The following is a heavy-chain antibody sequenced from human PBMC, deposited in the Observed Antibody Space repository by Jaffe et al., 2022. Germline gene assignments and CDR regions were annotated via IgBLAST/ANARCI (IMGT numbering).Heavy chain of an antibody. Sequence: EVQLVESGGGLVQPGGSLRLSCAASGFTFSSYEMNWVRQAPGKGLEWVSYISSSGSTIYYADSVKGRFTISRDNAKNSLYLQMNSLRAEDTAVYYCARDRGGLQFFDYWGQGTLVTVSS. CDR2: ISSSGSTI. V-gene: IGHV3-48*03. CDR1: GFTFSSYE. D-gene: IGHD5-12*01. J-gene: IGHJ4*02. CDR3: ARDRGGLQFFDY.